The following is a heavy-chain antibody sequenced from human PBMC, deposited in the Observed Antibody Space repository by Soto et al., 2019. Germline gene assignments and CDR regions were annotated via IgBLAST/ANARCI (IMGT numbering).Heavy chain of an antibody. CDR1: GFTFSSYS. CDR3: AREEWLRHYDY. D-gene: IGHD5-12*01. J-gene: IGHJ4*02. CDR2: ISSSSSTI. Sequence: EVQLVESGGGLVQPGGSLRLSCAASGFTFSSYSMKWVRQAPGKGLEWVSYISSSSSTIYYADSVKGRFTISRDNAKNSLYLQMNSLRAEDTAVYYCAREEWLRHYDYWGQGTLVTVCS. V-gene: IGHV3-48*01.